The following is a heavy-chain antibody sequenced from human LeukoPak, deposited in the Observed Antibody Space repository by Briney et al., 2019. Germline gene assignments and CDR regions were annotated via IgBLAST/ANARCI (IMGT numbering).Heavy chain of an antibody. V-gene: IGHV3-48*04. J-gene: IGHJ4*02. CDR3: ARSRVGRIAAAGTSYYFDY. CDR2: ISSSSSTI. Sequence: GGSLRLSCAASGFTFSSYSMNWVRQAPGKGLEWVSYISSSSSTIYYADSVKGRFTISRDNAKNSLYLQMNSLRAEDTAVYYCARSRVGRIAAAGTSYYFDYWGQGTLVTVSS. D-gene: IGHD6-13*01. CDR1: GFTFSSYS.